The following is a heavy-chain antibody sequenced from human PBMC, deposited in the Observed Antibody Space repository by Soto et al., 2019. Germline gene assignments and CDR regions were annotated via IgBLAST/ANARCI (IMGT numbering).Heavy chain of an antibody. J-gene: IGHJ4*02. CDR1: GFTFSSYA. CDR3: AKGSASSRPYYFDY. V-gene: IGHV3-23*01. D-gene: IGHD2-2*01. Sequence: VQLLESGGGFVQPGGSLRLSCAASGFTFSSYAMSWVRQAPGKGLEWVSAITDSGGDTYHADSVKGRFTISRDNSKNTLYMQMNSLTAEDTAVYYCAKGSASSRPYYFDYWGQGTLVTVSS. CDR2: ITDSGGDT.